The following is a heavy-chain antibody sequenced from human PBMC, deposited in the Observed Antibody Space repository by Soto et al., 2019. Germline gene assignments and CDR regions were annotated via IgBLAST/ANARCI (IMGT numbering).Heavy chain of an antibody. CDR2: IIPIFGTA. CDR3: ARRSAYYDFWSGYYDNYYYYGMDV. Sequence: SVKVSCKASGGTFSSYAISWVRQAPGQGLEWMGEIIPIFGTANYAQKFQGRVTITADESTSTAYMELSSLRSEDTAVYYCARRSAYYDFWSGYYDNYYYYGMDVWGQGTTVTVSS. V-gene: IGHV1-69*13. CDR1: GGTFSSYA. D-gene: IGHD3-3*01. J-gene: IGHJ6*02.